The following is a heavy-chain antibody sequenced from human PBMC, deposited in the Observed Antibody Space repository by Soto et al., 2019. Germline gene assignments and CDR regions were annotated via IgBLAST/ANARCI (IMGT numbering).Heavy chain of an antibody. Sequence: EGQLLESGGGLVQPGGSLRLSCAASGLRFGSSAMTWVRQAPGKGREWISSITGDGKATYYADSVKGRFTISRDISTNTVYLQMNSLRAEDTATYFCAKITRSWGQGTLVTVSS. V-gene: IGHV3-23*01. D-gene: IGHD3-3*01. CDR1: GLRFGSSA. CDR2: ITGDGKAT. CDR3: AKITRS. J-gene: IGHJ5*02.